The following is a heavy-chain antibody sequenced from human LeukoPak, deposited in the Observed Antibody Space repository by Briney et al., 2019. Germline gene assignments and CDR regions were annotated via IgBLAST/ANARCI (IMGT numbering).Heavy chain of an antibody. CDR3: ATRYSGSYSVPYYFDY. J-gene: IGHJ4*02. CDR2: IYPGDSDT. Sequence: GESLKISCKGSGYSFTSYWIGWVRQMPGKGLEWMGSIYPGDSDTRHSPSFQGQVTISADKSISTAYLQWSSLKASDTAMYYCATRYSGSYSVPYYFDYWGQGTLVTVSS. V-gene: IGHV5-51*01. D-gene: IGHD1-26*01. CDR1: GYSFTSYW.